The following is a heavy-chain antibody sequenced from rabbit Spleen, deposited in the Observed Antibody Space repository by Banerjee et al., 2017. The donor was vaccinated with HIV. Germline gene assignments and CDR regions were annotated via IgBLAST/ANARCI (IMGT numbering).Heavy chain of an antibody. CDR1: GFSFSSGYD. CDR2: IYTGNYKT. J-gene: IGHJ6*01. CDR3: ARDAGTSFSTYGMDL. V-gene: IGHV1S40*01. Sequence: QSLEESGGDLVKPGASLTLTCTASGFSFSSGYDMCWVRQAPGKGLEWIACIYTGNYKTYTANWAKGRFTISKTSSTTVTLQMTSLTAADTATYFCARDAGTSFSTYGMDLWGQGTLVTVS. D-gene: IGHD8-1*01.